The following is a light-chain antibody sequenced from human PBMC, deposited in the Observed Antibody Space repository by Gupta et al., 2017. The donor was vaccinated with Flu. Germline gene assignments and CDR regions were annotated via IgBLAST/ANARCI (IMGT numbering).Light chain of an antibody. V-gene: IGKV3-15*01. CDR2: GAS. CDR3: QQYNNWHPLT. J-gene: IGKJ4*01. Sequence: EIFMTQPPATLSVSPGERATLSCRASQIVSSYLAWYQQKPGQAPRILIYGASTRATGIPARFSGSGSGTAFTSTISSLQSEDFEVYSCQQYNNWHPLTFGGGTKVEIK. CDR1: QIVSSY.